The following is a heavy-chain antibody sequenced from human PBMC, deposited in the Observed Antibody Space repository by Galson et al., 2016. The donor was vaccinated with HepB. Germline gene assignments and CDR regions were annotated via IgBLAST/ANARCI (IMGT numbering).Heavy chain of an antibody. D-gene: IGHD3-3*01. J-gene: IGHJ6*02. CDR2: ISTSSSSI. CDR1: GFTFRSYS. CDR3: ARDTHYDFWSGARGVPRSYGMDV. Sequence: SLRLSCAASGFTFRSYSMNWVRQAPGKGLEWVSYISTSSSSIYYADSLKGRFTISRDNAKNSVYLEMNSLRAEDTAVYYCARDTHYDFWSGARGVPRSYGMDVWGQGATVTVSS. V-gene: IGHV3-21*01.